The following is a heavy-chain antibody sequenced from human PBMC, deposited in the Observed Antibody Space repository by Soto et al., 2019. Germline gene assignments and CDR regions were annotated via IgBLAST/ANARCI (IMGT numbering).Heavy chain of an antibody. V-gene: IGHV3-23*01. CDR2: ISGSGGST. D-gene: IGHD6-19*01. CDR3: AKVPSSGYAFYFDY. J-gene: IGHJ4*02. CDR1: GFTFSSYA. Sequence: LRLSCAASGFTFSSYAMSWVRQAPGKGLEWVSAISGSGGSTYYADSVKGRFTISRDNSKNTLYLQMNSLRAEDTAVYYCAKVPSSGYAFYFDYWGQGTLVTVSS.